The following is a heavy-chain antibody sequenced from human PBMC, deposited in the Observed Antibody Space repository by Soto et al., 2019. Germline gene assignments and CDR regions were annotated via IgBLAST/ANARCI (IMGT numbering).Heavy chain of an antibody. CDR2: ISPYDGNT. Sequence: ASVKVSCKASGYTFSSYGINWVRQAPGQGLEWLGWISPYDGNTKYAQILQGRVSMTTDTSAKTAYMEVRSLRSDDTAVYYCARGGYYDSSGSRNYHYYGMNVWGQGTTVTVSS. D-gene: IGHD3-22*01. J-gene: IGHJ6*02. CDR1: GYTFSSYG. V-gene: IGHV1-18*01. CDR3: ARGGYYDSSGSRNYHYYGMNV.